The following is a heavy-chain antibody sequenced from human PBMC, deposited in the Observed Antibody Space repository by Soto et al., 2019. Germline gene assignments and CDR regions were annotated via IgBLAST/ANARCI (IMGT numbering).Heavy chain of an antibody. CDR3: ARDILSGGAYPDS. CDR2: ISSGSSYI. D-gene: IGHD3-10*01. CDR1: GFTFSTYT. Sequence: PVGSLRLSCAASGFTFSTYTMNWVGQAPGKGLEWISSISSGSSYIYYAGSVKGRFTISRDNAKNSLFLQMNSLRADDTAVYYCARDILSGGAYPDSWGQGTKVTVSS. J-gene: IGHJ5*01. V-gene: IGHV3-21*01.